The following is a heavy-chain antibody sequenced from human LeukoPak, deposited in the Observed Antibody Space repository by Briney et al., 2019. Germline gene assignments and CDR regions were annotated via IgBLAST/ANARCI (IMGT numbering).Heavy chain of an antibody. CDR3: ARDEYYYDSSTGFDY. Sequence: PGGSLRLSCAASGFTFSDYYMSWIRQAPGKGLEWVSYISSSGSTIYYADSVKGRFTTYRDNAKNSLYLQMNSLRAEDTAVYYCARDEYYYDSSTGFDYWGQGTLVTVSS. D-gene: IGHD3-22*01. V-gene: IGHV3-11*04. CDR2: ISSSGSTI. CDR1: GFTFSDYY. J-gene: IGHJ4*02.